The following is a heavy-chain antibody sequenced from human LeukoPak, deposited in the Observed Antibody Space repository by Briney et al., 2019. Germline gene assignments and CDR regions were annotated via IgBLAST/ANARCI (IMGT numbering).Heavy chain of an antibody. V-gene: IGHV3-23*01. D-gene: IGHD2-15*01. CDR3: AKGGGRPLKDAFDI. Sequence: GDSLRLSCIGSGFTFSNYVMSWVRQAPGMGLEWVASILSGGGTNYADSVKGRFTISRDNSKNTLFLQMNSLRPDDGAKYYCAKGGGRPLKDAFDIWAKGQWSPSLQ. CDR2: ILSGGGT. CDR1: GFTFSNYV. J-gene: IGHJ3*02.